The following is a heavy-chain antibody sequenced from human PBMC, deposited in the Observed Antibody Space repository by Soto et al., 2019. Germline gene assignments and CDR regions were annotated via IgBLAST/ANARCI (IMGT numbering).Heavy chain of an antibody. V-gene: IGHV3-33*01. CDR2: IWYDGSNK. D-gene: IGHD2-15*01. CDR3: SRELPGYCSGGSGYSPRSY. CDR1: GFTFSSYG. J-gene: IGHJ4*02. Sequence: QVQLVESGGGVVQPGRSLRLSCAASGFTFSSYGMHWVRQAPGKGLEWVAVIWYDGSNKYYADSVKGRFTISRDNSKNPLYLQINRLRAEDTAVYYCSRELPGYCSGGSGYSPRSYWGRGTLVTVSS.